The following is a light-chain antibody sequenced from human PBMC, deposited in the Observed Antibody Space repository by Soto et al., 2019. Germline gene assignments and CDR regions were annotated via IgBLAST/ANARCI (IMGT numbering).Light chain of an antibody. V-gene: IGLV1-40*01. Sequence: QSVLTQPPSVSGAPGQRVTISCTGSSSNIGAGYDVNWYQQLPGTAPKLLIYDNSNRPSGVPDRFSGSKSGTSASLAITGLQAEDEADYYCQSYDSSLSGSVFGGGTKLTVL. CDR3: QSYDSSLSGSV. J-gene: IGLJ2*01. CDR1: SSNIGAGYD. CDR2: DNS.